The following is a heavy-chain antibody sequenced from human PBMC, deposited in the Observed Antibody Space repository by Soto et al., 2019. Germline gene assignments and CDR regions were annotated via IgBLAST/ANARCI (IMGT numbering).Heavy chain of an antibody. J-gene: IGHJ6*02. Sequence: QITLKESGPTLVKPTETLTLICTFSGFSLSTSGVGVSWIRQPPGKALEWLALIYWDDDKRYSAFLKSRLTILTDTSKNQVVLTMTNMDPVDTATYYCAHKGGRGAGMDVWGQGTTVTVSS. V-gene: IGHV2-5*02. D-gene: IGHD2-15*01. CDR3: AHKGGRGAGMDV. CDR1: GFSLSTSGVG. CDR2: IYWDDDK.